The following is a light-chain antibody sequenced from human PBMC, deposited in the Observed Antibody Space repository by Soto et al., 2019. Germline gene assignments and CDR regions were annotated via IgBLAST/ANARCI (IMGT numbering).Light chain of an antibody. Sequence: DIQLTQSPSSLSASVGDRITISCRASQSISRNLNWYQQMPGKAPNLLIYAARDLQSGVPGRFSGSGSGTEFNLTIISLQPEDLATYYCQQSHSTPYTFGQGTKLEI. CDR1: QSISRN. V-gene: IGKV1-39*01. CDR2: AAR. J-gene: IGKJ2*01. CDR3: QQSHSTPYT.